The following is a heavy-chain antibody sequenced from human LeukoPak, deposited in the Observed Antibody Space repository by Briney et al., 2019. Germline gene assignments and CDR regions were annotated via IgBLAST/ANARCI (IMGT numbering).Heavy chain of an antibody. D-gene: IGHD5-18*01. CDR1: GFTFSSYA. CDR3: ARGRRYSYLSGY. V-gene: IGHV3-30-3*01. J-gene: IGHJ4*02. Sequence: GRSLRLSCAASGFTFSSYAMHWVRQAPGKGLEWVAVIPYDGSNKYYADSVKGRFTISRDNSKNTLYLQMNSLRAEDTAVYYCARGRRYSYLSGYWGQGTLVTVSS. CDR2: IPYDGSNK.